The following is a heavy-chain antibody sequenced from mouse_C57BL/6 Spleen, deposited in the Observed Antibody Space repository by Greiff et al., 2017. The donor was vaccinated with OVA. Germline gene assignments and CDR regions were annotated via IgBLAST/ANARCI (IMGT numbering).Heavy chain of an antibody. D-gene: IGHD3-2*02. CDR2: IWSDGST. CDR1: GFSLTSYG. CDR3: ATVLNSSGYGFAY. J-gene: IGHJ3*01. Sequence: VQLQQSGPGLVAPSQSLSITCTVSGFSLTSYGVHWVRQPPGKGLEWLVVIWSDGSTTYNSALKSRLSISKDNSKSQVFLKMNSLQTDDTAMYYCATVLNSSGYGFAYWGQGTLVTVSA. V-gene: IGHV2-6*03.